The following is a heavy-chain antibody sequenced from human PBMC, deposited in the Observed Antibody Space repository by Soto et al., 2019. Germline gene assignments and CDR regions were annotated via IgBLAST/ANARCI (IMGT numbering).Heavy chain of an antibody. Sequence: QVQLQESGPGLVKPSETLSLTCTVSGGSISGYYWSWVRQPPGKGLEYIGYIYYSGSTNYNPSLKSRVTISVDTSKDQFSLKMSSVTAADTAVYYCARAGSRQNWFDSWGQGTLVTVSS. D-gene: IGHD3-10*01. CDR2: IYYSGST. CDR1: GGSISGYY. V-gene: IGHV4-59*01. J-gene: IGHJ5*01. CDR3: ARAGSRQNWFDS.